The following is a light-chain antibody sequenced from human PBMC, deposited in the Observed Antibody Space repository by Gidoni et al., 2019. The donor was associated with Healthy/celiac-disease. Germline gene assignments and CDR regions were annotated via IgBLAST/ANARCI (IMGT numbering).Light chain of an antibody. CDR3: QQRSNWPPYT. Sequence: EIVLTQSPATRSLSPGERATLACRASQSVSSYLAWYQQKPGQAPRLLIYDASNRATGIPARFSGSGSGTDFTLTISGLEPEDLEVYYCQQRSNWPPYTFGQGTKLEIK. J-gene: IGKJ2*01. V-gene: IGKV3-11*01. CDR2: DAS. CDR1: QSVSSY.